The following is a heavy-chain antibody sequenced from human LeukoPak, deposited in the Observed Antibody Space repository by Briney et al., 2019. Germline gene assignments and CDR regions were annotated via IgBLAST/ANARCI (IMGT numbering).Heavy chain of an antibody. Sequence: GGSLRLSCAASGFTFSSYEMNWVRQAPGKGLEWVSYISTGGSNIYYAESVKGRFTISRDNAKNSLFLQMNSLRAEDTAVYYCARGLVRSYDTNGYPNWFDPWGQGTLVTVSS. CDR2: ISTGGSNI. J-gene: IGHJ5*02. CDR3: ARGLVRSYDTNGYPNWFDP. D-gene: IGHD3-22*01. CDR1: GFTFSSYE. V-gene: IGHV3-48*03.